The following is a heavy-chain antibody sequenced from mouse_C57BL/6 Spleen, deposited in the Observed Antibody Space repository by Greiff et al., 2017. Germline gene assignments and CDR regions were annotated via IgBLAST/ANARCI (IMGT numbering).Heavy chain of an antibody. Sequence: QVQLQQPGAELVRPGSSVRLSCKASGYTFTSYWMHWVKQRPIQGLEWIGNIDPSDSETNYNQKFKDKATLTVDKSSSTAYMQLSSLTSEDSAVYYCVIYSGTLLDYWGQGTTLTVSS. CDR2: IDPSDSET. CDR3: VIYSGTLLDY. V-gene: IGHV1-52*01. J-gene: IGHJ2*01. CDR1: GYTFTSYW. D-gene: IGHD2-1*01.